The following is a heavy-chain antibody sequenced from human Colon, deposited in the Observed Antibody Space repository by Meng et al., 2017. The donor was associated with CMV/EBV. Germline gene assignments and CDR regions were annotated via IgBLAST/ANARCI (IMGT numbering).Heavy chain of an antibody. Sequence: QVQLHESGPGLVKPSETLSLTCAVSGGYMSSNWWSWIRHPPGKGLEWIGYVCYNGITDYNPSLKSRVTISGETSKHQFSLQVSSVTAADTAMYYCALRGLAAGTFQHWGQGALVTVSS. CDR3: ALRGLAAGTFQH. CDR2: VCYNGIT. J-gene: IGHJ1*01. D-gene: IGHD6-13*01. V-gene: IGHV4-59*01. CDR1: GGYMSSNW.